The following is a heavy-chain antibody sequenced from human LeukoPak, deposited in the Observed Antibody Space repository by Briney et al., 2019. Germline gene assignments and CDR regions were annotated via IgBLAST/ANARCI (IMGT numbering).Heavy chain of an antibody. Sequence: SETLSLTCTVSGGSISSGSYYWSWIRQHPGKGLEWIGYIYYSGSTYYNPSLKSRVTISVETSKSQFSLKLSSVTAADTAVYYCASIDYYDSSGSDYWGQGTLVTVSS. CDR2: IYYSGST. J-gene: IGHJ4*02. D-gene: IGHD3-22*01. CDR3: ASIDYYDSSGSDY. V-gene: IGHV4-31*03. CDR1: GGSISSGSYY.